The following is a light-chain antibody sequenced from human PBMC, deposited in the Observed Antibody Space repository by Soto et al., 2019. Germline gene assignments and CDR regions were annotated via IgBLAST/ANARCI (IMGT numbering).Light chain of an antibody. CDR1: QSVGPY. J-gene: IGKJ3*01. CDR3: QQYGSSPPVT. V-gene: IGKV3-20*01. CDR2: GAS. Sequence: EIVLTQSPGTLSLSPGERATLSCRASQSVGPYLAWYQHKPGQAPRLLIYGASSRATGIPDRFSGSGSGTDFTLPISRLEPEDFAVYYCQQYGSSPPVTFGPGTKVDIK.